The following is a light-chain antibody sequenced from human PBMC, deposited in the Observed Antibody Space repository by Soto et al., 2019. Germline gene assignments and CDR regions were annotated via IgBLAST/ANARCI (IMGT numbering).Light chain of an antibody. Sequence: EIVMTQSPDTLSVSPGERATLSCRASQSVSSNLAWYQQKPGQAPRLLIFGASTRATGIPARFSGSGSGTEFTLTISSLQSEDFAVYYCQQYGSSQYTFGQGTKLEIK. CDR2: GAS. CDR3: QQYGSSQYT. CDR1: QSVSSN. V-gene: IGKV3-15*01. J-gene: IGKJ2*01.